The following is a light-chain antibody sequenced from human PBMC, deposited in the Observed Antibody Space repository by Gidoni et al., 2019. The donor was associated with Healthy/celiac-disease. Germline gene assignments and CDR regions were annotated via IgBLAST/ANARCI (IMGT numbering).Light chain of an antibody. J-gene: IGLJ2*01. CDR1: SSDVGGYNY. V-gene: IGLV2-14*01. CDR3: SSYTSSSTLG. CDR2: EVS. Sequence: QSALTQPASVSGSPGQSITISCTATSSDVGGYNYVSWYQQHPGKAPKLLIYEVSNRPSGVSNRFSGSKSGNTASLNISGLQAEDEADYYCSSYTSSSTLGFGGGTKLTVL.